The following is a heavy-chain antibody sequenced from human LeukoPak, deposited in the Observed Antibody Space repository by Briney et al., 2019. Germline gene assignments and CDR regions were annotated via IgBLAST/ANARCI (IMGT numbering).Heavy chain of an antibody. CDR2: MNPNSGDT. J-gene: IGHJ4*02. CDR3: ARSGLRMVSPCGY. CDR1: GYTFTSYD. Sequence: ASVKVSCKASGYTFTSYDINWVRQATGQGLEWMGWMNPNSGDTGYAQKFQGRVTMTRNSSISTAYMELSSLRSEDTAVYYCARSGLRMVSPCGYWGQGTLVTVSS. V-gene: IGHV1-8*01. D-gene: IGHD2-8*01.